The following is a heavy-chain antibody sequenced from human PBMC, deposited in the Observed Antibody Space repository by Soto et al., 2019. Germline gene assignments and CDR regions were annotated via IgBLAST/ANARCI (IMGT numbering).Heavy chain of an antibody. Sequence: QITLKESGPTLVKPTQTLTLTCTFSGFSLSSDGAAVSWVRQPPGKALEWLALIYWDDDKRYSPSLKSRLTITKDTPNNQVVLTMTSMDPSDTATYFCAHSDCRLSHSLDYWGQGSLVTVSS. V-gene: IGHV2-5*02. J-gene: IGHJ4*02. D-gene: IGHD2-21*02. CDR3: AHSDCRLSHSLDY. CDR2: IYWDDDK. CDR1: GFSLSSDGAA.